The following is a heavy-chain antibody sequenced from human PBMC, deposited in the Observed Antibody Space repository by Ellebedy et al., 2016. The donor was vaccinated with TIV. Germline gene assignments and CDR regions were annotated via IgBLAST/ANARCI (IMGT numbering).Heavy chain of an antibody. V-gene: IGHV4-59*01. CDR1: RGSISSYY. CDR3: ARSSGWDRFDY. D-gene: IGHD6-19*01. J-gene: IGHJ4*02. Sequence: MPSETLSLTCTVSRGSISSYYWSWIRQPPGKGLAWIGYIYYSGSTNYNPSLKSRVTIAVDTSKKQISLKLSSVTAADTAVYYCARSSGWDRFDYWGQGTLVTVSS. CDR2: IYYSGST.